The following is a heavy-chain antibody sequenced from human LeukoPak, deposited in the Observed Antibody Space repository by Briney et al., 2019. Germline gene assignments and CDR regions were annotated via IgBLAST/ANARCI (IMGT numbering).Heavy chain of an antibody. CDR2: IIPILGIA. CDR3: ARAHSRRYCSSTSCYAGGGWFDP. V-gene: IGHV1-69*04. J-gene: IGHJ5*02. CDR1: GYTFTSYY. Sequence: SVKVSCKASGYTFTSYYMHWVRQAPGQGLEWMGRIIPILGIANYAQKFQGRVTITADKSTSTAYMELSSLRSEDTAVYYCARAHSRRYCSSTSCYAGGGWFDPWGQGTLVTVSS. D-gene: IGHD2-2*01.